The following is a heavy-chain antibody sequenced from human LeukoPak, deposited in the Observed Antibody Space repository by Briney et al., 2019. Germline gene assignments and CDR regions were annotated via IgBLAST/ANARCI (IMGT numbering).Heavy chain of an antibody. Sequence: PSETLSLTCSVSGCTINSHYWSWLRQPPGKRLEWIGYIFNTGNNHNNPSLASRGTLSVDTSRAQLFLRLSPVTAADTAIYYCASRPADTTWYGVFDYWSQGTLVTVS. D-gene: IGHD3-10*01. V-gene: IGHV4-59*11. CDR1: GCTINSHY. J-gene: IGHJ4*02. CDR2: IFNTGNN. CDR3: ASRPADTTWYGVFDY.